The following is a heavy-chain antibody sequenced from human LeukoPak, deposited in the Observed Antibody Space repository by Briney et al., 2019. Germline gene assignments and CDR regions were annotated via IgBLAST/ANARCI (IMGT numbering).Heavy chain of an antibody. V-gene: IGHV3-30*02. CDR1: GFTFSSYG. D-gene: IGHD3-9*01. CDR2: IRYDGSNK. CDR3: ARDLFGYYDILTGHSTQYYYYGMDV. J-gene: IGHJ6*02. Sequence: GGSLRLSCAASGFTFSSYGMHWVRQAPGKGLEWVAFIRYDGSNKYYADSVKGRFTISRDNSKNTLYLQMNSLRAEDTAVYYCARDLFGYYDILTGHSTQYYYYGMDVWGQGTTVTASS.